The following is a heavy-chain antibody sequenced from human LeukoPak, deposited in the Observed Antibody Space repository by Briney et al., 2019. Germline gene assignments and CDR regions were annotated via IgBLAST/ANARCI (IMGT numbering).Heavy chain of an antibody. CDR2: IIGSGLTT. Sequence: GGSLRLSCAASGFTFSSYEMNWVRQAPGKGLKWVSAIIGSGLTTYYADSVKGRFTISRDNSKNTLYLQMNSLRAEDTAVYYCAKDLSPGPDWGQGTLVTVSS. V-gene: IGHV3-23*01. CDR1: GFTFSSYE. J-gene: IGHJ4*02. CDR3: AKDLSPGPD.